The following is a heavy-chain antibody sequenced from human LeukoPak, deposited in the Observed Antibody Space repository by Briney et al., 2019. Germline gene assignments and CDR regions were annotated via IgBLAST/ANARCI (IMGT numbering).Heavy chain of an antibody. CDR3: ARVRRAATLSY. V-gene: IGHV4-30-4*01. J-gene: IGHJ4*02. Sequence: PSQTLSLTCTVSGGSISSGDYYWSWIRQPPGEGLEWIGYVYYSGSTYYNPSLKSRVTISVDTSKNQFSLKLSSVTAADTAVYYCARVRRAATLSYWGQGTLVTVSS. D-gene: IGHD2-15*01. CDR2: VYYSGST. CDR1: GGSISSGDYY.